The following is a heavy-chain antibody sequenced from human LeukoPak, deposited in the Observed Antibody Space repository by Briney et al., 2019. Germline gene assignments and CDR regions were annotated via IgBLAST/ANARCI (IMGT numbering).Heavy chain of an antibody. CDR3: ARSAVAGNFGYYYGMDV. V-gene: IGHV1-2*04. Sequence: ASVKVSCKASGYTFTGYYMHWVRQAPGQGLEWMGWINPNSGGTNYAQKFQGWVTMTRDTSISTAYMELSRLRSDDTAVYYCARSAVAGNFGYYYGMDVWGQGTTVTVSS. D-gene: IGHD6-19*01. CDR2: INPNSGGT. CDR1: GYTFTGYY. J-gene: IGHJ6*02.